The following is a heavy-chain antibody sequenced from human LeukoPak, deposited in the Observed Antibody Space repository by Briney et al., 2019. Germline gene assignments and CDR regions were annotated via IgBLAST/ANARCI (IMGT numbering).Heavy chain of an antibody. CDR3: ASYYGGSSGFDY. V-gene: IGHV4-59*01. CDR1: GGSISSYY. J-gene: IGHJ4*02. D-gene: IGHD4-23*01. CDR2: IYYSGST. Sequence: SETLSLTCTVSGGSISSYYWSWIRQPPGKGLEWIGYIYYSGSTNYNPSLKSRVTISVDTSKNQFSLKLSSVTAADTAVYYCASYYGGSSGFDYWGQGTLVTVSS.